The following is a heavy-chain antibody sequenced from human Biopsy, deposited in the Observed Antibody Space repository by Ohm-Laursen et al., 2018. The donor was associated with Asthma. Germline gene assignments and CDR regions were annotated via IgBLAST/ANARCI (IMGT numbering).Heavy chain of an antibody. D-gene: IGHD4-17*01. J-gene: IGHJ4*02. V-gene: IGHV3-48*02. Sequence: SLRLSCAATGFTFSSYSMDWVRQAPGKGLEWVSYISSSSSTIYYADSVKGRFTISRDNAKNSLYLQMNSLRDEDTAVYYCARPRWGPYGYWGQGTLVTVSS. CDR3: ARPRWGPYGY. CDR1: GFTFSSYS. CDR2: ISSSSSTI.